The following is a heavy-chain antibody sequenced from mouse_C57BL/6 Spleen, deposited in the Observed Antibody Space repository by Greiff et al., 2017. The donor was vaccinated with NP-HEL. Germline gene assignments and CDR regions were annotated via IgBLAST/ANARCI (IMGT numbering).Heavy chain of an antibody. CDR2: IDPSDSYT. D-gene: IGHD1-1*01. J-gene: IGHJ1*03. CDR1: GYTFTSYW. CDR3: ARRGLRPYFDV. Sequence: QVQLQQPGAELVKPGASVKLSCKASGYTFTSYWMQWVKQRPGQGLEWIGEIDPSDSYTNYNQKFKGKATLTVDTSSSTAYMQLSSLTSEDSAVYYCARRGLRPYFDVWGTGTTVTVSS. V-gene: IGHV1-50*01.